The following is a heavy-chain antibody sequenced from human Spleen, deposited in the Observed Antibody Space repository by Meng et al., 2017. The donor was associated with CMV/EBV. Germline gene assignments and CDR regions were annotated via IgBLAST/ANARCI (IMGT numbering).Heavy chain of an antibody. Sequence: QGQLQQWGAGLLKPSETLSLTCAVYGGSFSGYYWSWIRQPPGKGLEGIGEINHSGSTNYNPSLKSRVTISVDTSKNQFSLKLSSVTAADTAVYYCARGDVSTYYYGSGSYRGWFDPWGQGTLVTVSS. CDR1: GGSFSGYY. CDR2: INHSGST. D-gene: IGHD3-10*01. V-gene: IGHV4-34*01. J-gene: IGHJ5*02. CDR3: ARGDVSTYYYGSGSYRGWFDP.